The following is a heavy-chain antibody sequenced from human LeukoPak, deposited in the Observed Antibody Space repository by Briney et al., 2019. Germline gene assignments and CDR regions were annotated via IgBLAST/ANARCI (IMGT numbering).Heavy chain of an antibody. CDR3: AREGPVGIQEPWFDP. Sequence: ASVKVSCKASGYTFTSYGINWVRQAPGQGLEWMGWISAYNGNTNYAQKLQGRVTMTTDTSTRTAYMELRSLRSDDTAVYYCAREGPVGIQEPWFDPWGQGTLVTVSS. J-gene: IGHJ5*02. CDR1: GYTFTSYG. CDR2: ISAYNGNT. V-gene: IGHV1-18*01. D-gene: IGHD5-18*01.